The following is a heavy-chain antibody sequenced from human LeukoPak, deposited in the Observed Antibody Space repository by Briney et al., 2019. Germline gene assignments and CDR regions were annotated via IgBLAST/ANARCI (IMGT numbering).Heavy chain of an antibody. CDR2: ISPSGGST. CDR1: GYTFTSNY. CDR3: ARGPLEYCSGGTCYSGRNWFDP. V-gene: IGHV1-46*01. D-gene: IGHD2-15*01. J-gene: IGHJ5*02. Sequence: ASVKVSCKAFGYTFTSNYMHWVRQAPGQGPEWMGVISPSGGSTTYAQKFQGRVALTRDMSTSTDYLELSSLRSEDTAAYYCARGPLEYCSGGTCYSGRNWFDPWGQGTLVTVSS.